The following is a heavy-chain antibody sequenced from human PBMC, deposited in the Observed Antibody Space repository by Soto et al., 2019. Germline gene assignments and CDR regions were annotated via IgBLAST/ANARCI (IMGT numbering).Heavy chain of an antibody. CDR2: INPSGGST. CDR1: GYTFTSYY. Sequence: SVKVSCKASGYTFTSYYMHWVRQAPGQGLEWMGIINPSGGSTSYAQKFQGRVTMTRDTSTSTVYMELSSLRSEDTAVYYCAREWNPQGYYYGMDVWGQGDTVTV. V-gene: IGHV1-46*01. CDR3: AREWNPQGYYYGMDV. J-gene: IGHJ6*02. D-gene: IGHD1-1*01.